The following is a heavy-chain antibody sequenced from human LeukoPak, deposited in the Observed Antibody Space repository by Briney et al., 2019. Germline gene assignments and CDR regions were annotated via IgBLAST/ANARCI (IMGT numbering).Heavy chain of an antibody. CDR1: GYTFTGYY. J-gene: IGHJ5*02. CDR2: INPNSGGT. D-gene: IGHD3-3*01. Sequence: GASVKVSCKVSGYTFTGYYMHWVRQAPGQGREWMGWINPNSGGTNYAQKFQGRVTMTRDTSISTAYMELSRLRSDDTAVYYCARDRWGTIDSSARSFDPWGQGTLVTVSS. V-gene: IGHV1-2*02. CDR3: ARDRWGTIDSSARSFDP.